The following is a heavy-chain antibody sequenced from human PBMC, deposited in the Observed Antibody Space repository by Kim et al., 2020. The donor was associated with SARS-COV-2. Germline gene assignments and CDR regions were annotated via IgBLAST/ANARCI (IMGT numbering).Heavy chain of an antibody. D-gene: IGHD2-8*02. J-gene: IGHJ6*03. CDR3: ARVVGDAGGSYYYMDV. CDR2: VDPNIGKT. CDR1: GYTFARHY. Sequence: ASVKVSCKASGYTFARHYIPWVRQATGQGLEWMGWVDPNIGKTGYAPKFQGRVTLTRDTSASTAYMELRDLRSEDTAVYYCARVVGDAGGSYYYMDVWG. V-gene: IGHV1-8*01.